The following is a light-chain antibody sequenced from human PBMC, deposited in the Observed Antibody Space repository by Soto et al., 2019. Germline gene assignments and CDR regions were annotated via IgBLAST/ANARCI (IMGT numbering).Light chain of an antibody. V-gene: IGKV1-39*01. CDR3: QQSYNSPQT. CDR1: QTIMTY. Sequence: DIQMTQSPSSLSASVGDEVTITCRASQTIMTYLNWYQLKPGKPPRLLIYAASSVQSGVPSRFSGSGSGTDFTLTISSLQPEDFATYSCQQSYNSPQTFGQGTKVEIK. J-gene: IGKJ1*01. CDR2: AAS.